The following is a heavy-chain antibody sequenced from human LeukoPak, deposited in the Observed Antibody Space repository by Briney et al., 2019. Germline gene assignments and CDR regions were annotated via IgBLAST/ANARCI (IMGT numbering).Heavy chain of an antibody. CDR3: ARDAQRGFDYSNSLKY. CDR2: IWSDGSNR. D-gene: IGHD4-11*01. J-gene: IGHJ4*01. V-gene: IGHV3-33*01. CDR1: GLIFSHYG. Sequence: PGGSLRLSCVASGLIFSHYGMHWVRQAPGKGLEWVAVIWSDGSNRFYAGSVKGRFTISRDNSQNTVFLQMNSLRAEDTAMYYCARDAQRGFDYSNSLKYWGHGILVTVSS.